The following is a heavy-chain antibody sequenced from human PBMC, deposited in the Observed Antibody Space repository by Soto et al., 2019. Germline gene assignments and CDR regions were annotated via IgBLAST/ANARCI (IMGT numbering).Heavy chain of an antibody. D-gene: IGHD5-12*01. CDR3: ARNVASPGVSGSWGAFDI. CDR2: IFSSGST. CDR1: GGSISNYF. J-gene: IGHJ3*02. V-gene: IGHV4-4*07. Sequence: QVQLQESGPGLVKPSETLSLICTVSGGSISNYFWDWIRQPAGKGLEWIGRIFSSGSTNYNASLKSRVTMSVDTSKNQVSLKLTSVTAADTAVYYCARNVASPGVSGSWGAFDIWGQGTMVTVSS.